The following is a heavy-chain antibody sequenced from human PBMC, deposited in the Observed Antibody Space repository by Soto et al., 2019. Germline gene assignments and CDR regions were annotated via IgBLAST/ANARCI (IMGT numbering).Heavy chain of an antibody. V-gene: IGHV3-74*02. CDR1: GFTFSSYW. J-gene: IGHJ4*02. D-gene: IGHD3-22*01. Sequence: EVQLVESGGGLVQPGGSLRLSCAVSGFTFSSYWMHWVRQAPGKGLVWVSRINSDGSSTSYADSVKGRFTISRDNAKNTLYLQMNSLRAEDTAVYYCARGDQDYYDSSGYYYPDYWGQGTLVTVSS. CDR3: ARGDQDYYDSSGYYYPDY. CDR2: INSDGSST.